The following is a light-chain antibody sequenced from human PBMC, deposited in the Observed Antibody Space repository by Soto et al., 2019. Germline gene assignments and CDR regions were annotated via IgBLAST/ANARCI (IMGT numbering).Light chain of an antibody. V-gene: IGLV1-44*01. Sequence: QSVLTQPPPASGTPGQRVTISCSGGSSNIGGNSVTWYQQLPGTAPKQLIYISNKRPSRVPDRFTGSKSGTSASLANNGIQSEDEADYYCAAWDDSLNGHVFGSGTKVTVL. CDR1: SSNIGGNS. CDR2: ISN. CDR3: AAWDDSLNGHV. J-gene: IGLJ1*01.